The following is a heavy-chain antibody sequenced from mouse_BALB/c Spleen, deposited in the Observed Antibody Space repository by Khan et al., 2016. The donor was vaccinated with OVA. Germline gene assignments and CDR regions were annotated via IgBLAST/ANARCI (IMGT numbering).Heavy chain of an antibody. Sequence: QVQLKQSGPGLVAPSQSLSITCTVSGFSLTSYGVHWVRQPPGKGLELLGVIWAGGSTNFNSALMSRLSLSKDNSKSQVFLKMNSLHTEDTAMYYCARLEDIWGQGTTLTVSS. CDR1: GFSLTSYG. J-gene: IGHJ2*01. V-gene: IGHV2-9*02. CDR2: IWAGGST. CDR3: ARLEDI. D-gene: IGHD1-3*01.